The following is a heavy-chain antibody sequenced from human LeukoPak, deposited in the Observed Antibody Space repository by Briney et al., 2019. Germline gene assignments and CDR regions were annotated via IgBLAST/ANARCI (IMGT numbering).Heavy chain of an antibody. J-gene: IGHJ3*02. CDR1: GGSFSGYY. V-gene: IGHV4-34*01. CDR2: INHSGST. Sequence: SETLSLTCAVYGGSFSGYYWSWLRQPPGKGLEWIGEINHSGSTNYNPSLKSRVTISVDKSKNQFSLKLSSVTAADTAVYYCAGAHCRGDCYSGRAFHIWGQGTMVTVSS. D-gene: IGHD2-21*02. CDR3: AGAHCRGDCYSGRAFHI.